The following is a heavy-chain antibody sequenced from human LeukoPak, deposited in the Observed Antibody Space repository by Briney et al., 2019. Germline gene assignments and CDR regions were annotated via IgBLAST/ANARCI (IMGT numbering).Heavy chain of an antibody. Sequence: PGGSLRLSCAASGFTFSSYAMSWVRQAPGKGLDWASAISGSGGSTYYADSVKGRFTISRDNSKNTLYLQMDSLRAEDTAVYYCAKDRDDSSGYDDYWGQGTLVTVSS. V-gene: IGHV3-23*01. D-gene: IGHD3-22*01. CDR1: GFTFSSYA. J-gene: IGHJ4*02. CDR2: ISGSGGST. CDR3: AKDRDDSSGYDDY.